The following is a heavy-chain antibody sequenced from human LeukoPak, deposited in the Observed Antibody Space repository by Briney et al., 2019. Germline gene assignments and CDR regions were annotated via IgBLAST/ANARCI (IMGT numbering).Heavy chain of an antibody. V-gene: IGHV3-33*06. CDR3: AKDTAIQFLEPAF. Sequence: PGGSLRLSCAASGFTFNTHGMHWVRQAPGKGLEWVAAIWFDGSVKHYSDAVKGRFTISRDNSLNTLYLQMNSLRVEDTAMCYCAKDTAIQFLEPAFWGQGTLVTVSS. J-gene: IGHJ4*02. CDR2: IWFDGSVK. CDR1: GFTFNTHG. D-gene: IGHD3-3*01.